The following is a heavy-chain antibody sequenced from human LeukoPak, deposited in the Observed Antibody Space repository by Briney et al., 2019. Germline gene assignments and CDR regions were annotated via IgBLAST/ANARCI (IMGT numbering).Heavy chain of an antibody. CDR2: ISSSSSYI. CDR3: ARGGYSYGYSY. D-gene: IGHD5-18*01. Sequence: PGGSLRFSCAASGFTFSSYSMTWVGQAPGKGLEWVSSISSSSSYIYYADSVKGRFTISRDNAKNSLYLQMNSLRAEDTAVYYCARGGYSYGYSYWGQGTLVTVSS. J-gene: IGHJ4*02. CDR1: GFTFSSYS. V-gene: IGHV3-21*01.